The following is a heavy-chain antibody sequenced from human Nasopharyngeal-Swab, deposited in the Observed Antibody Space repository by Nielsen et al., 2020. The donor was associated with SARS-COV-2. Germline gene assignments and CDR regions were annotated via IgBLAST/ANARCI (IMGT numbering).Heavy chain of an antibody. D-gene: IGHD6-6*01. CDR2: ISSNGGTE. CDR1: GFTFSDYA. V-gene: IGHV3-23*01. Sequence: GESLKISCTASGFTFSDYAMSWVRQAPGQGLQWVSGISSNGGTESYADSVKGRFSISRDNSKNTLFLQVNSPRAEDTAVYYCAKDYTSSSGGGGGFGSWGQGALVTVSS. CDR3: AKDYTSSSGGGGGFGS. J-gene: IGHJ4*02.